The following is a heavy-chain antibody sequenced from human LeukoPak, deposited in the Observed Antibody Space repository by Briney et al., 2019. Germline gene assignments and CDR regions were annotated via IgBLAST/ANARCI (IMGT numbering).Heavy chain of an antibody. V-gene: IGHV4-59*01. D-gene: IGHD2-15*01. J-gene: IGHJ4*02. CDR2: IYYSGST. CDR1: GGSFSGYY. Sequence: SETLSLTCAVYGGSFSGYYWSWIRQPPGKGLEWIGYIYYSGSTNYNPSLKSRVTISVDTSKNQFSLKLSSVTAADTAVYYCARDRCSGGSCYIDYWGQGTLVTVSS. CDR3: ARDRCSGGSCYIDY.